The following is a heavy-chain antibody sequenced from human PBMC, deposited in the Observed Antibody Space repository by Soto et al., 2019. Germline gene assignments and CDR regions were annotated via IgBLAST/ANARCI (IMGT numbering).Heavy chain of an antibody. Sequence: GGSLRLSCAASGFSFNRYAMTWVRQAPGKGLQWVSGISDNGDSTYYADSVRGRFTVSRDNSKDTVDLQMNSLRAEDTAVYYCARYIRGPTVFYFDFWGPGVLVTVSS. CDR2: ISDNGDST. CDR3: ARYIRGPTVFYFDF. V-gene: IGHV3-23*01. D-gene: IGHD5-18*01. CDR1: GFSFNRYA. J-gene: IGHJ4*02.